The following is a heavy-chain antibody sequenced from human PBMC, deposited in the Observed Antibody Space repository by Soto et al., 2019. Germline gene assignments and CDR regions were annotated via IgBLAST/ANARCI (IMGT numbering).Heavy chain of an antibody. V-gene: IGHV3-23*01. Sequence: EVKLLESGGRLVQPGGSLRLSCAASGFSFNIFAMNWVRQAPGKGLEWVSGISGGGGSTYYADSVKGRFTIYRDNSNNTLYLQMNSLRAEDTAVYYCAKDPTSYDSSAQFDSWGQGTLVTVSS. D-gene: IGHD3-22*01. CDR3: AKDPTSYDSSAQFDS. CDR2: ISGGGGST. CDR1: GFSFNIFA. J-gene: IGHJ4*02.